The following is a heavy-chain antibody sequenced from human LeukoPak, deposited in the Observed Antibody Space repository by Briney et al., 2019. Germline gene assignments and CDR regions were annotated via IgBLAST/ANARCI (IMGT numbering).Heavy chain of an antibody. V-gene: IGHV1-2*02. Sequence: ASVKVSCKASGYTFTGYYMHWVRQAPGQGLEWMGWINPNSGGTNYAQKFQGRVTMTRDTSISTAYMELSRLRSDDTAVYYCARGGNDFWLLGYFDYWGQGTLATVSS. J-gene: IGHJ4*02. CDR1: GYTFTGYY. CDR3: ARGGNDFWLLGYFDY. D-gene: IGHD3-3*01. CDR2: INPNSGGT.